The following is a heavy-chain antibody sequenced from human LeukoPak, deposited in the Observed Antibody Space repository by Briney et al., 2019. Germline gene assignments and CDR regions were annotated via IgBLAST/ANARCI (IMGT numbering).Heavy chain of an antibody. CDR2: ISAYNGNT. V-gene: IGHV1-18*01. D-gene: IGHD3-10*01. J-gene: IGHJ5*02. Sequence: ASVKVSCKASGYTFTSYGISWVRQAPGQGLEWMGWISAYNGNTNYAQKLQGRVTMTTDTSTSTAYMELRSLRSDDTAVYYCARAEKSHYGSGSYSWFDPWGQGTLVTVSS. CDR3: ARAEKSHYGSGSYSWFDP. CDR1: GYTFTSYG.